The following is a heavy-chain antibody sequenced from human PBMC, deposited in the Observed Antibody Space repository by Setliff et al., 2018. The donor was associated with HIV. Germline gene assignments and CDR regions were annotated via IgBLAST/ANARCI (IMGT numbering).Heavy chain of an antibody. CDR3: AKDHATSSWFTALLDY. J-gene: IGHJ4*02. Sequence: PGESLKISCAASGFTFSSYAMSWVRQAPGKGLEWVSVIYSGGSTYYADSVKGRFTISRDNSKNTLYLQMNSLRAEDTAVYYCAKDHATSSWFTALLDYWGQGALVTVSS. V-gene: IGHV3-23*03. CDR2: IYSGGST. CDR1: GFTFSSYA. D-gene: IGHD6-13*01.